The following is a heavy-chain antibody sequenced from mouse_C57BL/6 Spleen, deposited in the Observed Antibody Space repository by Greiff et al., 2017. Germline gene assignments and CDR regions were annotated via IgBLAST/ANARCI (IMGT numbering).Heavy chain of an antibody. CDR3: ARKDYVGFAY. CDR2: ISSGSSTI. V-gene: IGHV5-17*01. J-gene: IGHJ3*01. D-gene: IGHD2-4*01. CDR1: GFTFSDYG. Sequence: EVKLMESGGGLVKPGGSLKLSCAASGFTFSDYGMHWVRQAPEKGLEWVAYISSGSSTIYYADTVKGRFTISRDNAKHTLFLQMTSLRSEDTAMYYCARKDYVGFAYWGQGTLVTVSA.